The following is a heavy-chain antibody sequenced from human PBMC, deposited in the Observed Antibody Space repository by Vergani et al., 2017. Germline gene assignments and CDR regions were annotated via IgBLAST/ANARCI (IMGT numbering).Heavy chain of an antibody. CDR2: ISYDGTQK. D-gene: IGHD1-26*01. V-gene: IGHV3-30*18. Sequence: QVHLVESGGGVVQPGRSLRLSCVVSGFTSSYYGMHWVRQAPGKGLEWVAVISYDGTQKYYADSVKGRFTISRDNSKSTLYLQMNSLITEDTAVYYCAKGHSGQIGSPHDYYFDYWGQGTLVTVSS. CDR3: AKGHSGQIGSPHDYYFDY. J-gene: IGHJ4*02. CDR1: GFTSSYYG.